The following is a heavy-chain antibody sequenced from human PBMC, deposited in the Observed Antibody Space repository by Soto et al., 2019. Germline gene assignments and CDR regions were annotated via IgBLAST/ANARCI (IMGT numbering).Heavy chain of an antibody. J-gene: IGHJ4*02. D-gene: IGHD7-27*01. Sequence: SETLSLTCNVSGGSIGNYFWTWVRQPPGKGLEWIGYIYNSGSTIYNPSLKSRVTMSVDTSKNHFSLKVSSVTAADTAVYYCAKNWNWGSLVHWGQGTLVTVSS. CDR2: IYNSGST. CDR1: GGSIGNYF. CDR3: AKNWNWGSLVH. V-gene: IGHV4-59*01.